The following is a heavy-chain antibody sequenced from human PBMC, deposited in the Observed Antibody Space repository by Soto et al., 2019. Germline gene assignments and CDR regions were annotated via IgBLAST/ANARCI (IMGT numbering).Heavy chain of an antibody. D-gene: IGHD1-7*01. CDR2: IYYSGST. V-gene: IGHV4-59*01. CDR1: GGSISSYY. Sequence: SETLSLTGTVPGGSISSYYWSWIRQPPGKGLEWIGYIYYSGSTNYNPSLKSRVTISVDTSKNQFSLKLNSVTAADTAVYYCARVYNWNYDYWGQGTLVTVSS. J-gene: IGHJ4*02. CDR3: ARVYNWNYDY.